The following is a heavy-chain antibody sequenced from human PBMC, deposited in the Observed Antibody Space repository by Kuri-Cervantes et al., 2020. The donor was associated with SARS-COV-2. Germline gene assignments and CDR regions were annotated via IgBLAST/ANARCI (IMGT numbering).Heavy chain of an antibody. V-gene: IGHV1-18*01. CDR1: GYTFTSYG. Sequence: ASVKVSCKASGYTFTSYGISWVRQAPGQGLEWMGWISAYNGNTNYAQKLQGRVTMTTDTSTSTAYMELRSLGSEDTAVYYCANIVVVPNARGNYYYYMDVWGKGTTVTVSS. D-gene: IGHD2-2*01. J-gene: IGHJ6*03. CDR3: ANIVVVPNARGNYYYYMDV. CDR2: ISAYNGNT.